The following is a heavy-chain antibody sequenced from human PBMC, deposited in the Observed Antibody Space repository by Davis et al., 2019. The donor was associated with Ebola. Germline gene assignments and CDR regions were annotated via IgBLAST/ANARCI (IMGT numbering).Heavy chain of an antibody. CDR3: ARGSFGGSNYFDY. CDR1: GYSFASFW. J-gene: IGHJ4*02. Sequence: PGGSLRLSCKGSGYSFASFWIGWVRQMPGKGLEWMGIIYPGDSDTRYSPSFQGRVTISADKSISTAYLQWSSLKASDTAIYYCARGSFGGSNYFDYWGQGTLVTVSS. CDR2: IYPGDSDT. V-gene: IGHV5-51*01. D-gene: IGHD3-3*01.